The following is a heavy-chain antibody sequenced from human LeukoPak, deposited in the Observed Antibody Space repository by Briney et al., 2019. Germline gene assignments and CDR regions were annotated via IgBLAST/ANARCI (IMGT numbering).Heavy chain of an antibody. CDR1: GSILGSFA. J-gene: IGHJ6*02. Sequence: GGSRSPSGAGPGSILGSFASHGSPKPQGKGWGGFSSIVISRVNLYYADSVKGRFTISRDNAKNSLYLQMNSLRAEDTAVYYCARVYTRFGELLSDYYYYGMDVWGQGTTVTVSS. CDR2: IVISRVNL. D-gene: IGHD3-10*01. V-gene: IGHV3-21*01. CDR3: ARVYTRFGELLSDYYYYGMDV.